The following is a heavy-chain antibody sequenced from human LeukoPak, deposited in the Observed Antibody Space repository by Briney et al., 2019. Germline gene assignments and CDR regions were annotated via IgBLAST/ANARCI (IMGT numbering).Heavy chain of an antibody. Sequence: PSETLSLTCAVYGGSLSDYYWTWIRQPPGKGLEWIGEINHSGSTNYNPSLKSRVTISVDTSKNQFSLKLSSVTAADTAVYYCARLRSSSWYGRYYYYYMDVWGKGTTVTISS. CDR3: ARLRSSSWYGRYYYYYMDV. CDR2: INHSGST. V-gene: IGHV4-34*01. J-gene: IGHJ6*03. D-gene: IGHD6-13*01. CDR1: GGSLSDYY.